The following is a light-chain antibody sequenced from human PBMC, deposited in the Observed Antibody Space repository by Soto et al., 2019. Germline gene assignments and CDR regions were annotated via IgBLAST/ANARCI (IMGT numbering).Light chain of an antibody. Sequence: EIVLTQSPGTLSLSPGERATLSCRVSQSVTGSYLAWYQQKPSQAPRLLIYGASTRATGIPDRFSGSGSGTDFTLTISRLEPEDFAVYYCQQYGRSPPKTFGQGTKVEIK. CDR1: QSVTGSY. V-gene: IGKV3-20*01. CDR2: GAS. J-gene: IGKJ1*01. CDR3: QQYGRSPPKT.